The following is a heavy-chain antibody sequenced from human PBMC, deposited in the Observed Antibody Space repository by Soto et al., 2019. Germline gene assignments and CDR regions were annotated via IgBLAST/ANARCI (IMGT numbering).Heavy chain of an antibody. Sequence: VQLVESGGGVVQPGRSLRLSCAASGFTFSSYAMHWVRQAPGKGLEWVAVISYDGSNKYYADSVKGRFTISRDNSKNTLYLQMNSLRAEDTAVYYCAREEYSGSEDYWGQGTLVTVSS. V-gene: IGHV3-30-3*01. CDR1: GFTFSSYA. J-gene: IGHJ4*02. D-gene: IGHD5-12*01. CDR3: AREEYSGSEDY. CDR2: ISYDGSNK.